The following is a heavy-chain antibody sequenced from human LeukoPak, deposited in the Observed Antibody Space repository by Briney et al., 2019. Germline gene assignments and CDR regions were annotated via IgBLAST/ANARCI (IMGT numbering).Heavy chain of an antibody. D-gene: IGHD6-19*01. V-gene: IGHV4-39*02. Sequence: SETLSLTCTVSGDSIRNTKYYWGWIRLPRGKGLEWIASIYYTGGTYYNPSLKSRVTMSVDTSKNHFSLSLVSVTAVDTAVYYCASQTSAWSVAYWGQGTLVTVSS. J-gene: IGHJ4*02. CDR2: IYYTGGT. CDR1: GDSIRNTKYY. CDR3: ASQTSAWSVAY.